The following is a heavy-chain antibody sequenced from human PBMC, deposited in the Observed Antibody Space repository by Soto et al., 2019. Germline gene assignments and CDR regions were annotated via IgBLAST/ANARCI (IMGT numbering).Heavy chain of an antibody. Sequence: GESLKISFKGSGYSFTTYWLGWVRQVPGKGLEWMGIIYPVDSDTRYSPSFQGQVTISADKSISAAYLQWSSLKASDTAMYFCARRRGLVGSFDYWGPGTLVTVSS. V-gene: IGHV5-51*01. CDR2: IYPVDSDT. D-gene: IGHD3-9*01. CDR3: ARRRGLVGSFDY. J-gene: IGHJ4*02. CDR1: GYSFTTYW.